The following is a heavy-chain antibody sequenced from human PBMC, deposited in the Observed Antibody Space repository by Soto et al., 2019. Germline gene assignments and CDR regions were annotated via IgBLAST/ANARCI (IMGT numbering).Heavy chain of an antibody. CDR1: GYTFTSYG. J-gene: IGHJ4*02. CDR2: ISAHNGNT. V-gene: IGHV1-18*01. D-gene: IGHD1-1*01. Sequence: QVHLVQSGAEVKKPGASVKVSCKGSGYTFTSYGITWVRQAPGQGLEWMGWISAHNGNTNYAQKLQGRVTVTRDTATSTDYRELRSLISDGSAVYYCARGRYGDYWGQGALVTVSS. CDR3: ARGRYGDY.